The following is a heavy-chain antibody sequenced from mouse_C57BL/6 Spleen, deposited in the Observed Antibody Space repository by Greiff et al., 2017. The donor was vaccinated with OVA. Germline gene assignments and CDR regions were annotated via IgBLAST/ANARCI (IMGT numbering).Heavy chain of an antibody. CDR2: IYPGSGST. J-gene: IGHJ1*03. CDR3: ARGITTVVARWYFDV. V-gene: IGHV1-55*01. CDR1: GYTFTSYW. Sequence: VQLQQPGAELVKPGASVKMSCKASGYTFTSYWITWVKQRPGQGLEWIGDIYPGSGSTNYNEKFKSKATLTVDTSSSTAYMQLSSLTSEDSAVYYCARGITTVVARWYFDVWGTGTTVTVSS. D-gene: IGHD1-1*01.